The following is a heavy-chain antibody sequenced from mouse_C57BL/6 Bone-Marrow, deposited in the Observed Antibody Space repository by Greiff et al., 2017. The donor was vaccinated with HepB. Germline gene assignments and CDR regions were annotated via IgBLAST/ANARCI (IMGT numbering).Heavy chain of an antibody. D-gene: IGHD2-12*01. CDR1: GYAFTNYL. CDR2: INTGSGGT. J-gene: IGHJ2*01. V-gene: IGHV1-54*01. CDR3: ARGGRRAYYFDD. Sequence: QVQLQQSGAELVRPGTSVKVSCNASGYAFTNYLIEWVKQRPGQGLEWIGVINTGSGGTNYNEKFKGKATLTEDKSSSPAYMQLSSLTSEDSAVYFCARGGRRAYYFDDWGQGTTLTVSS.